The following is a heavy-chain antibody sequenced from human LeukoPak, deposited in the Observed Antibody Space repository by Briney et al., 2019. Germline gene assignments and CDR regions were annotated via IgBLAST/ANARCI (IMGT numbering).Heavy chain of an antibody. CDR1: GGSFSGYY. V-gene: IGHV4-34*01. CDR2: INHSGST. J-gene: IGHJ4*02. CDR3: ARGGRWYSSGWFRAPFDY. D-gene: IGHD6-19*01. Sequence: PSETLSLTCAVYGGSFSGYYWSWIRQPPGKGLEWIGEINHSGSTNYNPSLKSRVTISVDTSKNQFSLKLSSVTAADTAVYYCARGGRWYSSGWFRAPFDYWGQGTLVTVSS.